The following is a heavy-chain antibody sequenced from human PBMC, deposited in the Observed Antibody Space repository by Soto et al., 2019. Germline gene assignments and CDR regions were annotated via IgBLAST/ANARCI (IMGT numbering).Heavy chain of an antibody. J-gene: IGHJ4*02. Sequence: QVQLVQSGADVEKPGASVKVSCKASGYTFSSYAIHWVRQAPGQGLEWMGWIHAGNGHTKYSQSFQGRVTISRDTSATTAYMELNSLRSEDTAVYYCARGVAFLDYWGQGTLVTVSS. CDR2: IHAGNGHT. D-gene: IGHD2-15*01. CDR3: ARGVAFLDY. CDR1: GYTFSSYA. V-gene: IGHV1-3*01.